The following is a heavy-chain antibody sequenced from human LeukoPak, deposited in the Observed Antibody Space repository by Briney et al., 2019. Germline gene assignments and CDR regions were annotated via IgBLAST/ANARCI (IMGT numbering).Heavy chain of an antibody. CDR2: IYYSGST. V-gene: IGHV4-59*12. J-gene: IGHJ4*02. D-gene: IGHD3-22*01. Sequence: SETLSLTCTVSGGSISSYYWSWIRQPPGKGLEWIGYIYYSGSTNYNPSLKSRVTISVDTSKNQFSLKLSSVTAADTAVYYCARVVRENYYDSSGLVLDYWGQGTLVTVSS. CDR1: GGSISSYY. CDR3: ARVVRENYYDSSGLVLDY.